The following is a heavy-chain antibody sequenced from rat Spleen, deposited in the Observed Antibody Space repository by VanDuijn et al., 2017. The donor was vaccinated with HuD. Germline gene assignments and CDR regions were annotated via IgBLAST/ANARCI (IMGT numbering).Heavy chain of an antibody. J-gene: IGHJ3*01. CDR2: FSYDGRNT. D-gene: IGHD1-2*01. CDR3: TTRPYYSSLNWFPY. CDR1: GFTFSDYY. Sequence: EVQLVESDGGLVQPGRSLKLSCAASGFTFSDYYMAWVRQAPTKGLEWVATFSYDGRNTYYRDSVKGRFTISRDNARGTQYLQMDSLRSEDTATYYCTTRPYYSSLNWFPYWGQGTLVTVSS. V-gene: IGHV5-29*01.